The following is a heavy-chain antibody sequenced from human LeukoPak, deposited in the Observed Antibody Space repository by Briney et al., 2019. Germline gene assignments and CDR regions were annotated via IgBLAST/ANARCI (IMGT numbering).Heavy chain of an antibody. V-gene: IGHV4-34*01. D-gene: IGHD2-2*01. CDR3: ARGRCSSTSCYGGNWFDP. J-gene: IGHJ5*02. CDR1: GGSFSGYY. Sequence: SETLSLTCAVYGGSFSGYYWSWIRQPPGKGLEWIGEITHSGSTNYNPSLKSRVTISVDTSKNQFSLKLSSVTAADTAVYYCARGRCSSTSCYGGNWFDPWGQGTLVTVSS. CDR2: ITHSGST.